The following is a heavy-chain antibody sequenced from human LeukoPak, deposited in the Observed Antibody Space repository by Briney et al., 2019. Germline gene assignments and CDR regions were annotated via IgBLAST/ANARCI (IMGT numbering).Heavy chain of an antibody. J-gene: IGHJ4*02. CDR3: AKEKGSGFSYGYVTT. CDR1: GFSFSTYA. Sequence: PGGSLRLSCAASGFSFSTYAMVWVRQGPGKGLEWVSVISGSGGKAYYADSVKGRFSISRDNSENTLYLQMNSLRAEDTAVYYCAKEKGSGFSYGYVTTWGQGTLVTVSS. V-gene: IGHV3-23*01. D-gene: IGHD5-18*01. CDR2: ISGSGGKA.